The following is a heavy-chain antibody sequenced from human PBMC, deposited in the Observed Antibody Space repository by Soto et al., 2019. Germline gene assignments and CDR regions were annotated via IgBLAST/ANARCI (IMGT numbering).Heavy chain of an antibody. CDR2: IIPIFGTA. J-gene: IGHJ2*01. CDR1: GGTFSSYA. V-gene: IGHV1-69*01. D-gene: IGHD6-6*01. Sequence: QVQLVQSGAEVKKPGSSVKVSCKASGGTFSSYAISWVRQAPGQGLEWMGGIIPIFGTANYAQKFQGRVTNTADESTSTAYMELSRLRSEDTAVYYCARGGIEYSSENWYFDLWGRGTLVTGSS. CDR3: ARGGIEYSSENWYFDL.